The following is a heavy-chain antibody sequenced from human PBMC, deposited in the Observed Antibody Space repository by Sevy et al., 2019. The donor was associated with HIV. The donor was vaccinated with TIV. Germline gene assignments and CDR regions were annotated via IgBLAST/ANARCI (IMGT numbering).Heavy chain of an antibody. J-gene: IGHJ3*02. V-gene: IGHV3-23*01. CDR1: GFTFSSYA. D-gene: IGHD3-22*01. Sequence: GGSLILSCAASGFTFSSYAMSWVRQAPGKGLEWVSAISGSGGSTYYADSVKGRFTISRDNSKNTLYLQMNSLRAEDTAVYYCAKEYTYYYDTLDAFDIWGQGTMVTVSS. CDR3: AKEYTYYYDTLDAFDI. CDR2: ISGSGGST.